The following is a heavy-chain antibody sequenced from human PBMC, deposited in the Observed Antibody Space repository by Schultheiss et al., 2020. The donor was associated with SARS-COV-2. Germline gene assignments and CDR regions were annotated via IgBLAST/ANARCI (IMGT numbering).Heavy chain of an antibody. Sequence: GGSLRLSCAASGFTFSNAWMSWVRQAPGKGLEWVGRIKSKTDGGTTDYAAPVKGRFTISRDDSKNTLYLQMNSLKTEDTAVYYCARVSGWYYFDYWGQGTLVTVSS. J-gene: IGHJ4*02. CDR1: GFTFSNAW. V-gene: IGHV3-15*01. CDR2: IKSKTDGGTT. D-gene: IGHD6-19*01. CDR3: ARVSGWYYFDY.